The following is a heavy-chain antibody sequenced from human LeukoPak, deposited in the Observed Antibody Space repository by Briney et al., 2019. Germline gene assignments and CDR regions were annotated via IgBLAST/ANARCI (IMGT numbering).Heavy chain of an antibody. V-gene: IGHV4-39*01. CDR1: GGSISSNSYS. J-gene: IGHJ4*02. CDR3: VTVAALTYFDF. CDR2: IYYSGTT. Sequence: SETLSLTCTVSGGSISSNSYSWGWIRQPPGKGLEWIGSIYYSGTTYYNPSLKSRVTISVDTSKNQFSLKLSSVTAADTAVYYCVTVAALTYFDFRGQGTLVTVSS. D-gene: IGHD6-19*01.